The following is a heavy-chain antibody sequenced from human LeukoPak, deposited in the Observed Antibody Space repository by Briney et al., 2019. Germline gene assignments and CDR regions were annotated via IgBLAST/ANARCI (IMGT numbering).Heavy chain of an antibody. CDR1: GFTFSSYG. J-gene: IGHJ6*03. Sequence: GGSLRLPCAASGFTFSSYGMHWVRQAPGKGLEWVAVISYDGSNKYYADSVKGRFTISRDNSKNTLYLQMNSLRAEDTAVYYCAKDAHPELYDILTGLSYYYYYMDVWGKGTTVTVSS. V-gene: IGHV3-30*18. D-gene: IGHD3-9*01. CDR3: AKDAHPELYDILTGLSYYYYYMDV. CDR2: ISYDGSNK.